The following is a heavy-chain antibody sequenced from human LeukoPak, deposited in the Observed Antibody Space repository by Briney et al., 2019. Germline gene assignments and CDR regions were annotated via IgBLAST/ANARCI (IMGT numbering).Heavy chain of an antibody. V-gene: IGHV3-23*01. Sequence: QSGGSLRLSCAASGFTFSSYAMSWVRQSTGKGLEWVSSTSGDGGATYYSNSVKGRFTISRDNSRNTLYLQMNSLRAEDTAVYYCAKDRPNYYGSNGHYYRRGGDYWGQGTLVTVSS. CDR3: AKDRPNYYGSNGHYYRRGGDY. D-gene: IGHD3-22*01. J-gene: IGHJ4*02. CDR2: TSGDGGAT. CDR1: GFTFSSYA.